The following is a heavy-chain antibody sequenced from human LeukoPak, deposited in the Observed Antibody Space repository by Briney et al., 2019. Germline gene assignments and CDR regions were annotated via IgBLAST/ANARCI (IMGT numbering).Heavy chain of an antibody. D-gene: IGHD6-19*01. V-gene: IGHV1-69*04. CDR3: ARPYKDGMAGTSAFDT. CDR2: IIPILGIA. J-gene: IGHJ3*02. CDR1: GYTFTSYG. Sequence: ASVKVSCKASGYTFTSYGISWVRQAPGQGLEWMGRIIPILGIANYAQKFQGRVTITADKSTSTAYMELSSLRSEDTAVYYCARPYKDGMAGTSAFDTWGQGTMVTVSS.